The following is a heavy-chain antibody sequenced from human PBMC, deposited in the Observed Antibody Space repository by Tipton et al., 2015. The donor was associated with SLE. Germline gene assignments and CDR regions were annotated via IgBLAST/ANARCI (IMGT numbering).Heavy chain of an antibody. Sequence: TLSLTCTVSGGSISSSSYYWGWIRQPPGKGLEWIGSIYYSGSTYYNPSLKSRVTISVDTSKNQFSLKLSSVTAADTAVYYCARDQRELLWFGELKGDDAFDSWGQGTMVTVSS. CDR1: GGSISSSSYY. D-gene: IGHD3-10*01. V-gene: IGHV4-39*07. CDR2: IYYSGST. CDR3: ARDQRELLWFGELKGDDAFDS. J-gene: IGHJ3*02.